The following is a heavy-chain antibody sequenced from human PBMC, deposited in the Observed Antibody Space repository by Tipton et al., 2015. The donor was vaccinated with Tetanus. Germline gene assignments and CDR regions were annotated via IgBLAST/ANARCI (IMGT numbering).Heavy chain of an antibody. CDR3: ARVVRDYYCGMDI. V-gene: IGHV3-48*01. CDR2: IGSFSRTI. CDR1: GFTFSSYS. Sequence: SLRLSCEGSGFTFSSYSMNWVRQAPGKGLEWISYIGSFSRTINYADSVRGRFTTFRDNAKSSLYLQMSRLRAEDTAVYYCARVVRDYYCGMDIWGQETTVTVSS. D-gene: IGHD3-22*01. J-gene: IGHJ6*02.